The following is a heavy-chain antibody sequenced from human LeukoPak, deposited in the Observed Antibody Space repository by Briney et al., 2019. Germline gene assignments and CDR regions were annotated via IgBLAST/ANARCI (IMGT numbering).Heavy chain of an antibody. CDR1: GFTFSSYA. CDR2: ISSDGSNK. CDR3: ARGGSYLSAFDI. V-gene: IGHV3-30*03. Sequence: GGSLRLSCAASGFTFSSYAMYWVRQAPGKGLEWVAVISSDGSNKYYADSVKGRFTISRDNSKNTLYLQMNSLRAEDTAVYYCARGGSYLSAFDIWGQGTMVTVSS. J-gene: IGHJ3*02. D-gene: IGHD1-26*01.